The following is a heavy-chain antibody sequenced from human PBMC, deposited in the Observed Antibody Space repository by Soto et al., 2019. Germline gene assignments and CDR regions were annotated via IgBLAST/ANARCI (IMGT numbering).Heavy chain of an antibody. V-gene: IGHV2-5*02. J-gene: IGHJ4*02. D-gene: IGHD4-17*01. CDR3: AHAGDYDLLTFDH. CDR2: IYWDDDK. Sequence: QITLKESGPTLVRPAQTLTLTCDFSGFSLSTYHMGVAWIRQPPGKALEWLALIYWDDDKRYSPSLKDRLAISKGTSSNQVVLTITNVDPGDTAPYFCAHAGDYDLLTFDHWGPGTLVTVSS. CDR1: GFSLSTYHMG.